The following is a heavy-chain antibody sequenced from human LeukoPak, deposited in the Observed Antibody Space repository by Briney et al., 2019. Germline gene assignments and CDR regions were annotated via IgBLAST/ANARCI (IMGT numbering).Heavy chain of an antibody. CDR3: ARDCSTSCYYDYYYGMDV. D-gene: IGHD2-2*01. CDR2: IKQDGGEK. CDR1: GFTFSDYY. Sequence: PGGSLRLSCAASGFTFSDYYMSWIRQAPGKGLEWVANIKQDGGEKYYVDSVKGRFTISRDNAKNSLYLQMNSLRAEDTAVYYCARDCSTSCYYDYYYGMDVWGQGTTVTVSS. J-gene: IGHJ6*02. V-gene: IGHV3-7*03.